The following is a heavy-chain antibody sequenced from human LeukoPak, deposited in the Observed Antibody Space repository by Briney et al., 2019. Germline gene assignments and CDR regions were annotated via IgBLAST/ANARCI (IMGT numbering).Heavy chain of an antibody. CDR1: GFTFSSYA. CDR3: ATLTGDDWYFDL. Sequence: PGGFLRLSCAASGFTFSSYAMRWVRQAPGTGLEWVSAISGSGGSTYYADSVKGRFTISRDNSKNTLYLQMNSLRAEDTAVYYCATLTGDDWYFDLWGRGTLVTVSS. J-gene: IGHJ2*01. V-gene: IGHV3-23*01. D-gene: IGHD7-27*01. CDR2: ISGSGGST.